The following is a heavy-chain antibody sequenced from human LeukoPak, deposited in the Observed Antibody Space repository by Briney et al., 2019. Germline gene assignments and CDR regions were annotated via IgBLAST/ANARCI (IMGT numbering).Heavy chain of an antibody. CDR1: GGSINSYF. Sequence: SETLSLTCTVSGGSINSYFWSWIRQPAGKGLEWIGRIYASGTTNFNPSLKSRVTISVDTSKNQFSLKLSSVTAADTAVYYCARHRSKWLQSSFDYWGQGTLVTVSS. CDR3: ARHRSKWLQSSFDY. J-gene: IGHJ4*02. CDR2: IYASGTT. D-gene: IGHD5-24*01. V-gene: IGHV4-4*07.